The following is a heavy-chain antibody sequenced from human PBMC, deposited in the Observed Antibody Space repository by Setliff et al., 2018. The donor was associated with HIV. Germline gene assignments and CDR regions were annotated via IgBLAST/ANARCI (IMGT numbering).Heavy chain of an antibody. D-gene: IGHD2-2*01. J-gene: IGHJ4*02. CDR2: IYTSGST. CDR1: GGFIGTYY. Sequence: PSETLSLTCTVSGGFIGTYYWSWIRQSPGKGLEWIGYIYTSGSTNYNPSLKSRVTISVDTSKNQFSLKLSSVTAADTAVYYCARATSPTLIVVVPAAMHYYFDYWGQGTLVTVSS. V-gene: IGHV4-4*08. CDR3: ARATSPTLIVVVPAAMHYYFDY.